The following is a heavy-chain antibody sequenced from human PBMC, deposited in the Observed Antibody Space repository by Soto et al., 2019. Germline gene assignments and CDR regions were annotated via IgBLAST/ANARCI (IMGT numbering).Heavy chain of an antibody. CDR3: ARNRQRQLAHWFDP. Sequence: ASVKVSCKASGGTFSSYAISWVRQAPGQGLEWMGGIIPIFGTANYAQKFQGRVTITADESTSTAYMELSSLRSEDTAVYYCARNRQRQLAHWFDPWGQGTLVTVSS. J-gene: IGHJ5*02. D-gene: IGHD6-13*01. CDR1: GGTFSSYA. V-gene: IGHV1-69*13. CDR2: IIPIFGTA.